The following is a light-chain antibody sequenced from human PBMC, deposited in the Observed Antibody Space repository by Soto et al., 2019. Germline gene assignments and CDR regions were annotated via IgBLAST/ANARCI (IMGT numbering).Light chain of an antibody. CDR3: QQYGTSPRP. Sequence: IVLTQSPGTLSFSPGDRATLSCMASQSVGTLYLAWYQQKPCQAPRLLISGTSTRATGIPDRFSGSASGTDFTLTLGRLEPEDFAVYYCQQYGTSPRPFGQGTRV. CDR2: GTS. V-gene: IGKV3-20*01. J-gene: IGKJ1*01. CDR1: QSVGTLY.